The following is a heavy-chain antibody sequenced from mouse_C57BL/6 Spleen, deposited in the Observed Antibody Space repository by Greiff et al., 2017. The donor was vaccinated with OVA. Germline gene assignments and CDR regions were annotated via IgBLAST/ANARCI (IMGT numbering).Heavy chain of an antibody. V-gene: IGHV1-55*01. J-gene: IGHJ2*01. CDR3: ARSGGLYFDY. CDR1: GYTFTSSW. Sequence: QVQLKQPGAELVQPGASVKMSCKASGYTFTSSWITWVKQRPGPGLEWLGDLYPGSGRSNYNEKFQSKATLTVYTSSSTAYMQLSSLTSEDAAVYYCARSGGLYFDYWGQGTTRTVSS. D-gene: IGHD3-1*01. CDR2: LYPGSGRS.